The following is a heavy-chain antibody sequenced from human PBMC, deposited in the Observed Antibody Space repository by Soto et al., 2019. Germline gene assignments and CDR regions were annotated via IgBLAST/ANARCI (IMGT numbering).Heavy chain of an antibody. Sequence: HVQLQQWGAGLLKPSETLSLTCAVHGGAFSGYYWSWLRQPPGKGLECIGEINHSGSTNYNPYIQSRVTISVDTSKTQFSLKRRSVTAADTAVYYCARRGVRWLQFWGQGTLVTVSS. CDR2: INHSGST. J-gene: IGHJ1*01. V-gene: IGHV4-34*01. CDR3: ARRGVRWLQF. CDR1: GGAFSGYY. D-gene: IGHD5-12*01.